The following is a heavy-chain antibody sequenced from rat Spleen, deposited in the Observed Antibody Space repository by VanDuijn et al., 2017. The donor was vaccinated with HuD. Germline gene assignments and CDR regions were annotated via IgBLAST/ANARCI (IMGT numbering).Heavy chain of an antibody. CDR2: ISSDGRRN. Sequence: EVQLVESDGGLVQPGRSLKLSCAASGFTFSDYYMAWVRQAPTKGLEWVATISSDGRRNYYRDSVKGRFTISRDNAKSSLYLQMDSLRSADTATYYCASLMYTPDYLGVMDVWGQGASVTVSS. V-gene: IGHV5-29*01. J-gene: IGHJ4*01. CDR3: ASLMYTPDYLGVMDV. D-gene: IGHD1-6*01. CDR1: GFTFSDYY.